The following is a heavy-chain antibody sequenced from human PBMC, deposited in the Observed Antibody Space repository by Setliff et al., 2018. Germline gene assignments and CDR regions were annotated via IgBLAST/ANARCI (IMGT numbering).Heavy chain of an antibody. CDR1: GYSIITGYY. CDR2: IYYSGST. Sequence: SETLSLTCSVSGYSIITGYYWARIRRLPGRGLEWIGYIYYSGSTYYNPSLKSRVTISVDTSKNQFSLKVHSVTAADTALYYCARGGTFRYFDFWGQGAPVTVSS. CDR3: ARGGTFRYFDF. D-gene: IGHD5-12*01. V-gene: IGHV4-31*03. J-gene: IGHJ4*02.